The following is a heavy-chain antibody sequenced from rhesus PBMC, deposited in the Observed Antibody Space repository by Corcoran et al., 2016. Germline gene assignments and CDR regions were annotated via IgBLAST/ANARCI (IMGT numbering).Heavy chain of an antibody. CDR2: IYGSSGTT. CDR3: ARVSRYSSWPFDY. J-gene: IGHJ4*01. V-gene: IGHV4-147*01. CDR1: GYSISSNY. Sequence: QVQLQESGPGLVKPSETLSLTCVVSGYSISSNYWSWTRQPPGKGLEWIAYIYGSSGTTYYNPSRQSRVTVSTDTSKNQFSLKLSSVTAADTAVYYCARVSRYSSWPFDYWGQGVLVTVSS. D-gene: IGHD6-13*01.